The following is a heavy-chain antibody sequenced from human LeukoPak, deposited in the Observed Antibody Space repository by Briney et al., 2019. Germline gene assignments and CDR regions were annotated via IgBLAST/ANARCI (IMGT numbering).Heavy chain of an antibody. Sequence: GGSLRLSCAASGFTFSTYAMSWVRQAPGKGLEWVSAISGSGGSTYYADSVKGRFTISRDNSKNTLYLQMNSLRAEDTAVYYCAKATYYYDSSGYYYAGLGYFDLWGRGTLVTVSS. J-gene: IGHJ2*01. CDR1: GFTFSTYA. V-gene: IGHV3-23*01. D-gene: IGHD3-22*01. CDR2: ISGSGGST. CDR3: AKATYYYDSSGYYYAGLGYFDL.